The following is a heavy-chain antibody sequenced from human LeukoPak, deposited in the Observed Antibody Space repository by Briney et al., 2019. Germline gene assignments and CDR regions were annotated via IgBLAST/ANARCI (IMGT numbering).Heavy chain of an antibody. V-gene: IGHV4-59*08. J-gene: IGHJ4*02. CDR3: ARARDGDGFAFDY. CDR1: GFTFSSYE. CDR2: IYYSGST. D-gene: IGHD5-24*01. Sequence: LRLSCAASGFTFSSYEMNWVRQAPGKGLEWVGYIYYSGSTDYHPSLRSRVTMSVDTSKSQFSLKLNSVTATDTAVYYCARARDGDGFAFDYWGQGSLVTVSS.